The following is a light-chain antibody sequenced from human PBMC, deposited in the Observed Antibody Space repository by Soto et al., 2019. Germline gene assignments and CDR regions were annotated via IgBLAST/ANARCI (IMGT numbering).Light chain of an antibody. CDR1: QSVTTS. V-gene: IGKV3-11*01. CDR2: DAS. CDR3: QQYYMGWR. J-gene: IGKJ1*01. Sequence: EIVLTQSPATLSLSPGERATLSCRATQSVTTSLAWYQQKPGQAPRLLIYDASNRATGIPARFSGSGSGTDFTLTISGLQPDDFGTYCCQQYYMGWRFGQGTKVDIK.